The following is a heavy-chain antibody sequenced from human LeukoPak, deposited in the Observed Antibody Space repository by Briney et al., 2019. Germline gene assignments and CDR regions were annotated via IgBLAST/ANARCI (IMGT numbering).Heavy chain of an antibody. V-gene: IGHV3-7*01. CDR1: GCTFSSYW. Sequence: PGGSLRLSCAASGCTFSSYWMSWVRQAPGKWLEWVANIEQDGSEKYYVDSVKGRFTISRDNAKNSLYLQMNSLRAEDTAVYYCAREEGVGALFPPFDYWGQGTLVTVSS. CDR3: AREEGVGALFPPFDY. J-gene: IGHJ4*02. CDR2: IEQDGSEK. D-gene: IGHD3-16*01.